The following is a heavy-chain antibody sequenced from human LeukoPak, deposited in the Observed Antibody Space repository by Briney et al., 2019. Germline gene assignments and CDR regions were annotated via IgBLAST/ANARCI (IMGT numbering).Heavy chain of an antibody. J-gene: IGHJ4*02. CDR1: GITFSSYG. Sequence: GGTLRLSCAASGITFSSYGMSWVRQAPGKGLEWVSGISGTGENTYYADSVKGRFTISRDHSKNTLYLQMNSLRAEDTAVYYCAKVGSSWYISSFDYWGQGTLVTVSS. CDR3: AKVGSSWYISSFDY. D-gene: IGHD6-13*01. V-gene: IGHV3-23*01. CDR2: ISGTGENT.